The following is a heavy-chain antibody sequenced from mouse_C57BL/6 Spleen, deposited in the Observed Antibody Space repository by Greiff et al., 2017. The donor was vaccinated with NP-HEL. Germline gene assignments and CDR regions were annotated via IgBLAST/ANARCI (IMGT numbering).Heavy chain of an antibody. V-gene: IGHV2-2*01. CDR2: IWSGGST. D-gene: IGHD2-12*01. Sequence: VKLMESGPGLVQPSQSLSITCTVSGFSLTSYGVHWVRQSPGKGLEWLGVIWSGGSTDYNAAFISRLSISKDNSKSQVFFKMNSLQADDTAIYYCARIGLYQPGGFAYWGQGTLVTVSA. CDR3: ARIGLYQPGGFAY. J-gene: IGHJ3*01. CDR1: GFSLTSYG.